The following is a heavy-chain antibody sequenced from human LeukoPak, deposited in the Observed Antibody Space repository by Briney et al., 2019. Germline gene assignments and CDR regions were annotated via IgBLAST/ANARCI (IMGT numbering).Heavy chain of an antibody. J-gene: IGHJ6*03. D-gene: IGHD1-26*01. V-gene: IGHV4-59*12. CDR3: ARGIVEANYYYYYMDV. Sequence: SETLSLTCTVSGGSISSYYWSWIRQPPGKGLEWIGYIYYSGTTNYNPSLKRRVTMSVDTSKNQFSLNLSSVTAADTAIYFCARGIVEANYYYYYMDVWGKGTTVTISS. CDR1: GGSISSYY. CDR2: IYYSGTT.